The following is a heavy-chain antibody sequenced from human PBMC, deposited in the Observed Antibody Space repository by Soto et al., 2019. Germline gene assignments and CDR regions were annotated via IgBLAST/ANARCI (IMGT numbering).Heavy chain of an antibody. V-gene: IGHV4-61*08. Sequence: SETLSLTCNVSGASISSGDYYWSWIRQPPGKGLEWIGYIYFSETTTYNPSLKSRVTISGDKSKNQFSLKLYSVTTADTAMYYCARLPWADYGGIFDPWGQGTLVTVSS. D-gene: IGHD4-17*01. CDR1: GASISSGDYY. J-gene: IGHJ5*02. CDR3: ARLPWADYGGIFDP. CDR2: IYFSETT.